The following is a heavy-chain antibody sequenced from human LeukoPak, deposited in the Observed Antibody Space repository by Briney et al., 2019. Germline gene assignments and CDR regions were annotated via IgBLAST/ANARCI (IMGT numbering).Heavy chain of an antibody. D-gene: IGHD6-19*01. J-gene: IGHJ6*02. V-gene: IGHV3-48*01. Sequence: GGSLRLSCGASGFTLRTYSMNGVSHAPGKARVWVKYIRNSSSTIYYADAVKGRFTITRDNAKNSLYLQMNSLRAEDTAVYYCARERYSSGWYALTSYGMDVWGQGTTVTVSS. CDR2: IRNSSSTI. CDR3: ARERYSSGWYALTSYGMDV. CDR1: GFTLRTYS.